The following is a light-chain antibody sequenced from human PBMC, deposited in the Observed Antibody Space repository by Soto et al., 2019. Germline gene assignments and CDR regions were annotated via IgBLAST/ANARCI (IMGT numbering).Light chain of an antibody. CDR3: QQYYSTLIT. CDR1: QSVFYSSNNKHY. V-gene: IGKV4-1*01. Sequence: DIVMTQSPDSLAVSLGERATINCKSSQSVFYSSNNKHYLAWYQQKPGQPPKLLIYWASTRESGVPDRFSGSGSGTDFTLTISSLQAEDVAVYYCQQYYSTLITFGQGTRLEIK. J-gene: IGKJ5*01. CDR2: WAS.